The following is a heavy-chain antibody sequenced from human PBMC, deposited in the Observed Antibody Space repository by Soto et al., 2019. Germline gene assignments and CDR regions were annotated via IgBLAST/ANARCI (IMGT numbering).Heavy chain of an antibody. CDR2: INHSGST. CDR3: ARSPQLNYDFWSGYPNWFDH. CDR1: GGSFSGYY. J-gene: IGHJ5*02. Sequence: ETLSLTCAVDGGSFSGYYWSWIRQPPGRGLEWIGEINHSGSTNYNPSLKSRVTISVDTSKNQFSLKLSSVTAADTAVYYCARSPQLNYDFWSGYPNWFDHWGQGTLVTVSS. D-gene: IGHD3-3*01. V-gene: IGHV4-34*01.